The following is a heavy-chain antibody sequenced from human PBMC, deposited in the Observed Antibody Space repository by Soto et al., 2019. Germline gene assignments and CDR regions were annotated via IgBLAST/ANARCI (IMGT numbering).Heavy chain of an antibody. Sequence: EVQLLESGGGLVQPGGSLRLSCAASGFTFSSYAMRWIRQAPGKGLEWVSAISGSGGSTYYADSVKGRFTISRDNSKNTLYLQMNSLRAEDTAVYYCAKEYYYDSSGYGDWGQGTLVTVSS. CDR3: AKEYYYDSSGYGD. D-gene: IGHD3-22*01. CDR2: ISGSGGST. J-gene: IGHJ4*02. CDR1: GFTFSSYA. V-gene: IGHV3-23*01.